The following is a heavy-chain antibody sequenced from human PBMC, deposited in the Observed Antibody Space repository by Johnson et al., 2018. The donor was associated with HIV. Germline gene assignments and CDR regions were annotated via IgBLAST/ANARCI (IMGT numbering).Heavy chain of an antibody. Sequence: QVQLVESGGGLVQPGGSLSLPCAPSGFPLRSSGTHWFRQAPGTGLECTPVTSYDGSPYYADSVRGRFTFSRDNSKNTLYLQMSSLRAEDTAMYYCARDGESQQLPLGDAFDVWGQGTMVTVSS. J-gene: IGHJ3*01. D-gene: IGHD6-13*01. CDR3: ARDGESQQLPLGDAFDV. CDR2: TSYDGSP. CDR1: GFPLRSSG. V-gene: IGHV3-30*03.